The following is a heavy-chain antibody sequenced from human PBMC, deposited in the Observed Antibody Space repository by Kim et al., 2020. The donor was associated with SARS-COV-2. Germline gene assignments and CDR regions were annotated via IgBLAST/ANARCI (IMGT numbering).Heavy chain of an antibody. Sequence: GGSLRLSCAASGFTFSSYGMHWVRQAPGKGLEWVAGISHDGRNKYYAESVKGRFTISRDNSKNTQYLQMNSLRGDNTAVYYCAVGARRYQLLPFDYWGQGTLVSVSS. CDR3: AVGARRYQLLPFDY. J-gene: IGHJ4*02. CDR2: ISHDGRNK. CDR1: GFTFSSYG. V-gene: IGHV3-30*03. D-gene: IGHD2-2*01.